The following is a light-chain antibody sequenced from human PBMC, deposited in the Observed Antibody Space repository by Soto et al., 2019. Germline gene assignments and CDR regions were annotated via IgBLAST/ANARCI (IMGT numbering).Light chain of an antibody. CDR1: SSNIGAGYD. Sequence: QSALTQLPSVSRAPGQRVTISCTGRSSNIGAGYDVHWYQQLPGTAPKLLIYGNSNRPSGVPDRFSGSKSGTSASLAITGLQAEDEADYYCQSYDSSLSGYVFGTGTKVTVL. J-gene: IGLJ1*01. CDR2: GNS. V-gene: IGLV1-40*01. CDR3: QSYDSSLSGYV.